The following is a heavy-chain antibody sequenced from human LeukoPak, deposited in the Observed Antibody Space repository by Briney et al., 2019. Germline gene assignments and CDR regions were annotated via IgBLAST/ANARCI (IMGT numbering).Heavy chain of an antibody. CDR1: GSTFTSYY. CDR3: ARENYYDSTGYKFDY. D-gene: IGHD3-22*01. Sequence: ASVKVSCKASGSTFTSYYMHWVRQAPGQGLEWMGIINPSGGSTTYAQKFQGRVTITRDMSTSTVYMELSSLRSEDTAVYYCARENYYDSTGYKFDYWGQGTLVTVSS. V-gene: IGHV1-46*01. CDR2: INPSGGST. J-gene: IGHJ4*02.